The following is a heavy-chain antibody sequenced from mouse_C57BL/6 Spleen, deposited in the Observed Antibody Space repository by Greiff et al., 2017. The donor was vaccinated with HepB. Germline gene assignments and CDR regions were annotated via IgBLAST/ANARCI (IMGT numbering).Heavy chain of an antibody. CDR1: GFTFSSYG. D-gene: IGHD1-1*01. CDR3: ARRPITTVVARYYFDY. V-gene: IGHV5-6*02. CDR2: ISSGGSYT. Sequence: EVKLMESGGDLVKPGGSLKLSCAASGFTFSSYGMSWVRQTPDKRLEWVATISSGGSYTYYPDSVKGRFTISRDNAKNTLYLQMSSLKSEDTAMYYCARRPITTVVARYYFDYGGQGTTLTVSS. J-gene: IGHJ2*01.